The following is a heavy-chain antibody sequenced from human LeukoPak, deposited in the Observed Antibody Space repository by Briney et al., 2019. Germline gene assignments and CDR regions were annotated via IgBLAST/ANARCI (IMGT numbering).Heavy chain of an antibody. CDR2: IYHSGST. CDR3: ARDGDGETHPLYYYYGMDV. D-gene: IGHD3-10*01. J-gene: IGHJ6*02. V-gene: IGHV4-4*02. Sequence: NTSETLSLTCAASGGSISSSNWWSWVRQPPGQGLEWIGEIYHSGSTNYNPSLKSRVTISVDKSKNQFSLKLSSVTAADTAVYYCARDGDGETHPLYYYYGMDVWGQGTTVTVSS. CDR1: GGSISSSNW.